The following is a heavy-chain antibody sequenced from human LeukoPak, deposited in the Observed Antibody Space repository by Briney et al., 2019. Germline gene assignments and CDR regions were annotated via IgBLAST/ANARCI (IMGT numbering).Heavy chain of an antibody. J-gene: IGHJ6*03. CDR3: ARDPYSGGYGDYYYYYMDL. V-gene: IGHV3-11*01. CDR2: ISSSGSTI. Sequence: KPGGSLRLSCAASGFTFSDYYMSWIRQAPGKGLEWVSYISSSGSTIYYADSVKGRFTISRDNAKNSLYLQMNSLRAEDTAVYYCARDPYSGGYGDYYYYYMDLWGQGTTVTISS. D-gene: IGHD1-26*01. CDR1: GFTFSDYY.